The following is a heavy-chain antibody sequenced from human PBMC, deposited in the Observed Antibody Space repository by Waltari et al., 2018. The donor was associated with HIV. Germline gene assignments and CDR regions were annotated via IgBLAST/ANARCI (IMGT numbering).Heavy chain of an antibody. D-gene: IGHD6-19*01. CDR3: ARDLDSSGPDAFDI. CDR1: GGTFTTFA. CDR2: IIPILGIA. J-gene: IGHJ3*02. Sequence: QVQRVQSGAEVKKLGSSVKVSSKPPGGTFTTFAITWLRQPPGQGLEWMGRIIPILGIANYAQKFQGRVTITADKSTSTAYMELSSLRSEDTAVYYCARDLDSSGPDAFDIWGQGTMVTVSS. V-gene: IGHV1-69*04.